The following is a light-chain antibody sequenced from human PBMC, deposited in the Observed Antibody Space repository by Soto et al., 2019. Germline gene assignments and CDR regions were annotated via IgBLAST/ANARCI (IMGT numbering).Light chain of an antibody. J-gene: IGKJ1*01. CDR2: EAS. Sequence: DIQMTESPSTVSASVGDRVTITCRARQSISSWLAWYQQKPGKAPKLLIYEASRLESGVPSRFSGSESGTEFPLTISSLQPDDFATYYCQQYNSYPWKSGQGTKVDIK. V-gene: IGKV1-5*01. CDR3: QQYNSYPWK. CDR1: QSISSW.